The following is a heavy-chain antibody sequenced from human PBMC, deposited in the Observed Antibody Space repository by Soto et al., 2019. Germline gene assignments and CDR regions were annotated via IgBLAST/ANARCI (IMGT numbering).Heavy chain of an antibody. CDR1: GYTFTNND. Sequence: GPSVKVSCKASGYTFTNNDVSWVRQATGQGLEWMGWMNPGSGDTGYAQKFQGRVTMTRDISIATAYMELNSLTSEDTAIYYCARMESFGSLNWFDPWGQGTLVTVS. CDR2: MNPGSGDT. CDR3: ARMESFGSLNWFDP. D-gene: IGHD5-18*01. J-gene: IGHJ5*02. V-gene: IGHV1-8*01.